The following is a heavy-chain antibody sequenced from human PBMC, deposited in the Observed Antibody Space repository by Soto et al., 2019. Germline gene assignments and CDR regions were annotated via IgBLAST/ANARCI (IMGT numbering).Heavy chain of an antibody. V-gene: IGHV4-59*08. Sequence: QVQLQESGPGLVKPSETLSLSCTVSGGSISSYYWSWIRQPPGKGLEWIAYIYYSGSTNYNPSLKSRVTISVDTSKNQFSLKLSSVTAADTAVYYCARGGERSWIQLWSWGQGTLVTVSS. CDR3: ARGGERSWIQLWS. CDR1: GGSISSYY. CDR2: IYYSGST. D-gene: IGHD5-18*01. J-gene: IGHJ5*02.